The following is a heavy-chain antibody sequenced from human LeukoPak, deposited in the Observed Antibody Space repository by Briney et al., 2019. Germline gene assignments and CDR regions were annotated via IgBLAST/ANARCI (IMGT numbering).Heavy chain of an antibody. J-gene: IGHJ4*02. Sequence: SETLSLTCTVSGGSISSGGYYWSWIRQHPGKGLEWIGYIYYSGSTYYNPSLKSRVTISVDTSKNQFSLKLSSVTAADTAVYYCASQESSSWPFDYCGQGTLVTVSS. CDR3: ASQESSSWPFDY. V-gene: IGHV4-31*03. CDR1: GGSISSGGYY. CDR2: IYYSGST. D-gene: IGHD6-13*01.